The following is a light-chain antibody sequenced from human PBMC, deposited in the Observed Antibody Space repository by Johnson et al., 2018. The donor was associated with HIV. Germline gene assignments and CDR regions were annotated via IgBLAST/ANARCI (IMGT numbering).Light chain of an antibody. V-gene: IGLV1-51*02. CDR3: GVWDASLSPHYV. J-gene: IGLJ1*01. Sequence: SNIESYFVSWYQQLPGAAPTLLIYEDNKRPSGIPDRFSGSKSGATATLGITGLQTGDEADYYCGVWDASLSPHYVFGTGTTITVL. CDR1: SNIESYF. CDR2: EDN.